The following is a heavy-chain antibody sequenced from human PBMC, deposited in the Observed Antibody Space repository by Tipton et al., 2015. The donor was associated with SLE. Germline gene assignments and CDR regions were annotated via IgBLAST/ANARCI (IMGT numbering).Heavy chain of an antibody. CDR1: GGFFSDYY. Sequence: TLSLTCVVSGGFFSDYYWSWVRQPPGQGLEWVGDINQSGTTNYNPSLKSRVTMSLDTPHKQLSLNLIFLTAADTAVYYCARNFEGWKPYAFDVWGQGAMVTVSS. V-gene: IGHV4-34*01. D-gene: IGHD2-15*01. J-gene: IGHJ3*01. CDR2: INQSGTT. CDR3: ARNFEGWKPYAFDV.